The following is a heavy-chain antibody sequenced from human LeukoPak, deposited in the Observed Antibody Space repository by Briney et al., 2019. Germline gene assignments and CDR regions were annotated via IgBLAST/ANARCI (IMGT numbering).Heavy chain of an antibody. CDR1: GFTFSSYA. Sequence: RGSLRLSCAASGFTFSSYAMSWVRQAPGKGLEWVSSIGGSGGSTYYADSVKGRFTISRDNSKNTLYLQMNSLRAEDTAVYYCAKVETAAAATLRGFDYWGQGTLVTVSS. V-gene: IGHV3-23*01. CDR3: AKVETAAAATLRGFDY. D-gene: IGHD6-13*01. J-gene: IGHJ4*02. CDR2: IGGSGGST.